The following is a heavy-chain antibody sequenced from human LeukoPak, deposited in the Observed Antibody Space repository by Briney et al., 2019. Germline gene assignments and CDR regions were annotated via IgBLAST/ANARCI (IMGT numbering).Heavy chain of an antibody. D-gene: IGHD1-26*01. V-gene: IGHV1-69*13. J-gene: IGHJ5*02. CDR2: IIPSFGTV. Sequence: ASVKLSCNASGVTFSTYAVTWMRQAPGQGLEWMGGIIPSFGTVYYAQKFQGRVTITADESTSTDYMELSSLRSEDTAVYYCARDVEVRLNLLPSWGQGTLVTVSS. CDR1: GVTFSTYA. CDR3: ARDVEVRLNLLPS.